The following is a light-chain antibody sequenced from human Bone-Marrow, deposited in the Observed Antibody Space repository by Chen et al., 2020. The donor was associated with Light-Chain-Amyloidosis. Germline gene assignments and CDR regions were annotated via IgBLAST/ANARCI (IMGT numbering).Light chain of an antibody. Sequence: EIVLTQSPGTLSLSPGEGANLSCRASQTISSNYLTWYQQKFGQAPRLLIYGSSSRAPGIPDRFTRSGSGTDFTLTINRLEPEDFAMYYCQQYGTSPLTVGGGTKVEIK. CDR2: GSS. CDR1: QTISSNY. V-gene: IGKV3-20*01. CDR3: QQYGTSPLT. J-gene: IGKJ4*01.